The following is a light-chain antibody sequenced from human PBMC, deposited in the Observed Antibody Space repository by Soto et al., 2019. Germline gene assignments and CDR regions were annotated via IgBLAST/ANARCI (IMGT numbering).Light chain of an antibody. V-gene: IGKV3-11*01. CDR2: DAS. J-gene: IGKJ5*01. CDR3: QQRSNWPPVIT. CDR1: QSFSSY. Sequence: EIVLTQSPATLSLSPGERATLSCRASQSFSSYLAWYQQKPGQAPRLLIYDASKRATGIPARFSGRGSGPDFTLTISSIEPEDFAVYYCQQRSNWPPVITFGQGTRLEIK.